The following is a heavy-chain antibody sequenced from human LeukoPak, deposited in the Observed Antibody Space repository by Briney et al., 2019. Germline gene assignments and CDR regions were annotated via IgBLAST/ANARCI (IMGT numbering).Heavy chain of an antibody. CDR3: AKENSSGFLF. D-gene: IGHD6-19*01. CDR1: GFIFSSYG. V-gene: IGHV3-30*02. Sequence: GGSLRLSCAASGFIFSSYGIHWVRQAPGKGLEWVAFIRYDGSKKYYADSVKGRFIISRDNAKNTLNLQMNSLRAEDTGVYYCAKENSSGFLFWGQGTLVTVSS. J-gene: IGHJ4*02. CDR2: IRYDGSKK.